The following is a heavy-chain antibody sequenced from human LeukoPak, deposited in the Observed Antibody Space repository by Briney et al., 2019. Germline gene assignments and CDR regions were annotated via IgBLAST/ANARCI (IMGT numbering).Heavy chain of an antibody. J-gene: IGHJ1*01. CDR1: GGSFSGYY. CDR2: INHSGST. V-gene: IGHV4-34*01. CDR3: ARGRFTIAAAGRRSEYFQH. D-gene: IGHD6-13*01. Sequence: SETLSLTCAVYGGSFSGYYWSWIRQPPGKGLEWIGEINHSGSTNYNPSLKSRVTISVDTSKNQFSLKLSSVTAADTVVYYCARGRFTIAAAGRRSEYFQHWGQGTLVTVSS.